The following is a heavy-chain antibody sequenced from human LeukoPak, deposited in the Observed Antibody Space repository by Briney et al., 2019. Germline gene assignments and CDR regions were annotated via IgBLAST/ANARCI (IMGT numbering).Heavy chain of an antibody. J-gene: IGHJ1*01. Sequence: ASVKVSCKASGYTFTGYGISWVRQAPGQGLEWMVWISAYNGNTNYAQKLQGTVTMTTDTSTSTAYMELRSLRSDDTAVYYCARHRISSSWYPMGFQHWGQGTLVTVSS. V-gene: IGHV1-18*01. D-gene: IGHD6-13*01. CDR2: ISAYNGNT. CDR1: GYTFTGYG. CDR3: ARHRISSSWYPMGFQH.